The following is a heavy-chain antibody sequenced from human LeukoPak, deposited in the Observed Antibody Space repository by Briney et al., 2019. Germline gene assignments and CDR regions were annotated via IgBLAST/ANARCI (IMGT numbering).Heavy chain of an antibody. CDR2: ISGSGGST. D-gene: IGHD1-7*01. Sequence: GGSLRLSCAVSGFTFSKAWMSWVRQTPGKGLEWVSAISGSGGSTYYADSVKGRFTISRDNSKNTLYLQMNSLRAEDTAVYYCAKDLAFGTTYYFDYWGQGTLVTVSS. V-gene: IGHV3-23*01. CDR3: AKDLAFGTTYYFDY. J-gene: IGHJ4*02. CDR1: GFTFSKAW.